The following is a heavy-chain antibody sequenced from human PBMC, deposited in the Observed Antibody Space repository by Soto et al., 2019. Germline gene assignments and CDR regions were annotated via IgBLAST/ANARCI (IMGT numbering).Heavy chain of an antibody. CDR1: GFSLTTDGEG. Sequence: QITLKESGPTLVKSTQTLTLTCTFSGFSLTTDGEGVGWVRQSPGEALELLALIYWDDDERYSPSLKTRLTITKDISRNQVVLVMTRMEPVDTGTYFCAHSRNLITEDAQVGDFDYWGQGT. D-gene: IGHD1-26*01. CDR3: AHSRNLITEDAQVGDFDY. CDR2: IYWDDDE. V-gene: IGHV2-5*02. J-gene: IGHJ4*02.